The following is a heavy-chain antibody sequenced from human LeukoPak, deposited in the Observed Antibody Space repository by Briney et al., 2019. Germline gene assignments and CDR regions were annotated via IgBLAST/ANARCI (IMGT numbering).Heavy chain of an antibody. J-gene: IGHJ4*02. Sequence: GGSLRLSCAASGFTVSSNYMSWVRQAPGKGLEWVSIIYSGGGTYYADSVKGRFTISRDNSKNTLYLQMNSLIAEDTAVYFCVRVGYSYGYGDWNHFDYWGQGTLVTVSS. CDR1: GFTVSSNY. D-gene: IGHD5-18*01. CDR2: IYSGGGT. V-gene: IGHV3-66*02. CDR3: VRVGYSYGYGDWNHFDY.